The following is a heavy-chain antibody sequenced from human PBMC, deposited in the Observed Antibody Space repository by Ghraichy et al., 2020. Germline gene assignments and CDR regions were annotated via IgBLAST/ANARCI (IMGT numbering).Heavy chain of an antibody. V-gene: IGHV3-21*01. CDR2: ISSSSSYI. Sequence: GGSLRLSCAASGFTFSSYSMNWVRQAPGKGLEWVSSISSSSSYIYYADSVKGRFTISRDNAKNSLYLQMNSLRAEDTAVYYCARDLITGTTVYYGMDVWGQGTTVTVSS. CDR3: ARDLITGTTVYYGMDV. J-gene: IGHJ6*02. CDR1: GFTFSSYS. D-gene: IGHD1-7*01.